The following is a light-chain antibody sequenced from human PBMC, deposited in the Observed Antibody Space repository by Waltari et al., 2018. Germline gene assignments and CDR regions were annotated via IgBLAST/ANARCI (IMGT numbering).Light chain of an antibody. J-gene: IGKJ4*01. Sequence: IQLTQSPSSLSASVGDRVTTTCRASQGISSYLAWYQQKPGKAPNLLIYDASTLQSGVPSMFSGSGSGTDFTLTISSLHPEDFATYYCQQLINYPRVTFGGGTKVEIK. V-gene: IGKV1-9*01. CDR3: QQLINYPRVT. CDR1: QGISSY. CDR2: DAS.